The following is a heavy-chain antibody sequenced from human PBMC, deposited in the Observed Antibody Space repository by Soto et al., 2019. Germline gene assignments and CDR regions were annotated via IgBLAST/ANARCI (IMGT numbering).Heavy chain of an antibody. CDR1: EFTFSNYA. Sequence: GGSLRLSCAASEFTFSNYAMSWVRQAPGKGLEWVSSISGNGGSTYYADSVKGRFTISRDNSKNTLYLQMNSLRAEDTAVYYCAKDPSSIAVARFDYWGQGTLVTVSS. D-gene: IGHD6-19*01. J-gene: IGHJ4*02. V-gene: IGHV3-23*01. CDR3: AKDPSSIAVARFDY. CDR2: ISGNGGST.